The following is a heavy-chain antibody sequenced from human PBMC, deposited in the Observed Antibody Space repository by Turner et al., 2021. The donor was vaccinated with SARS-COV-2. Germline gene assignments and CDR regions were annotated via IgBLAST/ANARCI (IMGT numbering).Heavy chain of an antibody. CDR1: GFTFSIYD. J-gene: IGHJ2*01. V-gene: IGHV3-13*04. D-gene: IGHD4-17*01. Sequence: EVQLVESGGGWVQPGGSLRLSCAASGFTFSIYDMHWVRQATGKGLEWVSAIGTAGDTYYPGSVKGRFTISRENAKNSLYLQMNSLRAGDTAVYYCARAGGMTTVLPGYFDLWGRGTLVTVSS. CDR2: IGTAGDT. CDR3: ARAGGMTTVLPGYFDL.